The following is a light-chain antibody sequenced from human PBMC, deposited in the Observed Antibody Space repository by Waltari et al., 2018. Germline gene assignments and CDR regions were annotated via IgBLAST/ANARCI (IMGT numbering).Light chain of an antibody. CDR2: GNT. J-gene: IGLJ3*02. CDR1: NSNIGAGLD. CDR3: QSYASSLTAWV. V-gene: IGLV1-40*01. Sequence: QSVLTQPPSVSGAPGQRVTISCTGSNSNIGAGLDVHWYKQIPGTAPKGLIYGNTNRPPGVHDRFSGSKSGPSASLAITGLQAEDEADYYGQSYASSLTAWVFGGGTRLTVL.